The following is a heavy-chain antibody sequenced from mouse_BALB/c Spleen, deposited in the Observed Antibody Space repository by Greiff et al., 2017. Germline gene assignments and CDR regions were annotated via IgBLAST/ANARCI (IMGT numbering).Heavy chain of an antibody. CDR3: AKEGKIYYGNYDYAMDY. V-gene: IGHV1-4*01. J-gene: IGHJ4*01. D-gene: IGHD2-1*01. Sequence: VKLVESGAELARPGASVKMSCKASGYTFTSYTMHWVKQRPGQGLEWIGYINPSCGYTNYNQKFKDKATLTADKSSSTAYMQLSSLTSEDSAVYYCAKEGKIYYGNYDYAMDYWGQGTSVTVSS. CDR2: INPSCGYT. CDR1: GYTFTSYT.